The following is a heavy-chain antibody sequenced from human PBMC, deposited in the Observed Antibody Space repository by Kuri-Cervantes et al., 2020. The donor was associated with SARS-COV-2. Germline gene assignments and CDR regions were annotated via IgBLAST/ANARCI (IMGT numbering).Heavy chain of an antibody. CDR3: ARGASYSNYEFFDY. CDR2: IYYSGST. D-gene: IGHD4-11*01. V-gene: IGHV4-59*01. J-gene: IGHJ4*02. Sequence: SETLSLTCTVSGGSISSYYWSWIRQPPGKGLEWIGYIYYSGSTNYNPSLKSRVTISVDTSKNQFSLKLSSVTAADTAVYYCARGASYSNYEFFDYWGQGTLVIVSS. CDR1: GGSISSYY.